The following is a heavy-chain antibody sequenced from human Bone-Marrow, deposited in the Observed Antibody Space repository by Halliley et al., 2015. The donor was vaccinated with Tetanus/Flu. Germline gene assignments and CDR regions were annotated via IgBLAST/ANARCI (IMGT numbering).Heavy chain of an antibody. D-gene: IGHD3-10*01. Sequence: LSLTCAASGFNFNTYVMSWVRQAPGKGLEWVSTIGISGSATFVTDSVKGRFTVSRDSSQNTLYLQMNSLRVEDTAIYYCAKTSRVGGYFYSNGMDVWGQGTTVTVSS. J-gene: IGHJ6*02. CDR3: AKTSRVGGYFYSNGMDV. CDR1: GFNFNTYV. V-gene: IGHV3-23*05. CDR2: IGISGSAT.